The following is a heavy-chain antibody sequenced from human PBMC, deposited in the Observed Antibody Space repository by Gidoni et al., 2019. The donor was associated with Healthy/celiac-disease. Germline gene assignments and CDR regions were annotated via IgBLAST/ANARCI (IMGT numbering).Heavy chain of an antibody. Sequence: QVQLQESGPGLVKHSETLSLTGQVSGGSISRYYWSWIRPPAGKGLEWIGLIYTSGSTNYNPSLKSRVTMSVDTSKNQFSLKLSSVTAADTAVYYCARDQWLVHFDYWGQGTLVTVSS. J-gene: IGHJ4*02. CDR3: ARDQWLVHFDY. V-gene: IGHV4-4*07. CDR2: IYTSGST. D-gene: IGHD6-19*01. CDR1: GGSISRYY.